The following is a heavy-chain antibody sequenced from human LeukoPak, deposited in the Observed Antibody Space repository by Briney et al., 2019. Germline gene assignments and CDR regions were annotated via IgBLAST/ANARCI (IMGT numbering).Heavy chain of an antibody. D-gene: IGHD6-19*01. CDR3: ARQWLRESYYGMDV. J-gene: IGHJ6*02. CDR2: ISSSGSTI. Sequence: PGGSLRLSCAASGFTFSSYEMNWVRQAPGMGLEWVSYISSSGSTIYYADSVKGRFTISRDNAKNSLYLQMNSLRAEDTAVYYCARQWLRESYYGMDVWGQGTTVTVSS. CDR1: GFTFSSYE. V-gene: IGHV3-48*03.